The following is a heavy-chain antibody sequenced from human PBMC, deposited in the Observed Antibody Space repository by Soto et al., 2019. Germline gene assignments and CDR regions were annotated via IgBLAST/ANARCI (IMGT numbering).Heavy chain of an antibody. CDR1: GGSISSGGYS. D-gene: IGHD6-6*01. J-gene: IGHJ5*02. CDR3: AGKYSSSPNWFGP. CDR2: IYHSGST. V-gene: IGHV4-30-2*05. Sequence: PSETLSLTCAVSGGSISSGGYSWSWIRQPPGKGLEWIGYIYHSGSTYHNPSLKSRVSISLDTSKNQFSLKLSSVTAADTAVYYCAGKYSSSPNWFGPWGQGTLVTVSS.